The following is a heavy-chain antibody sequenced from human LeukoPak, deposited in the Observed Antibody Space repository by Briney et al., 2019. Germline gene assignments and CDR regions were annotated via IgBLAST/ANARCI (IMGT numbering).Heavy chain of an antibody. V-gene: IGHV3-30-3*01. CDR3: ARDFLGSNYYYYGMDV. CDR1: GFTFSSYA. Sequence: PGRSLRLSCAASGFTFSSYAMHWVRQAPGKGLEWVAVISYDGSNKYHADSVKGRFTISRDNSKNTLYLQMNSLRAEDTAVYYCARDFLGSNYYYYGMDVWGQGTTVTVSS. D-gene: IGHD2/OR15-2a*01. J-gene: IGHJ6*02. CDR2: ISYDGSNK.